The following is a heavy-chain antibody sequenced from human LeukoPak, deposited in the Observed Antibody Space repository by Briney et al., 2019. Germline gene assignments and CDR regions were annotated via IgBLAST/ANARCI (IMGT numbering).Heavy chain of an antibody. CDR2: IKSKTDGGTT. CDR3: ATGLQWLLDY. V-gene: IGHV3-15*01. J-gene: IGHJ4*02. CDR1: GFTFSDAW. Sequence: KTGGSLRLSCAASGFTFSDAWMTWVRQAPGKGLEWVGRIKSKTDGGTTDYAAPVKGRFSISRDDSKNTLYLQMYSLKTEDTAMYYCATGLQWLLDYWGQGTLVTVSS. D-gene: IGHD6-19*01.